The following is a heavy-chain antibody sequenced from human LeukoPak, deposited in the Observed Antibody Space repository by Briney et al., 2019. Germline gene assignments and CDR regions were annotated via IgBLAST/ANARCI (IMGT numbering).Heavy chain of an antibody. Sequence: LSLTCTVSGGSVSSRSYYWGWIRQHPGKGLAWIGYVYYSGTTYYSPSLKSRVTISADTYKNQLSLKLSSVTAADTAVYYCAVEGGEPHAYDIWGQGTMVTVSS. CDR1: GGSVSSRSYY. J-gene: IGHJ3*02. CDR2: VYYSGTT. CDR3: AVEGGEPHAYDI. V-gene: IGHV4-31*03.